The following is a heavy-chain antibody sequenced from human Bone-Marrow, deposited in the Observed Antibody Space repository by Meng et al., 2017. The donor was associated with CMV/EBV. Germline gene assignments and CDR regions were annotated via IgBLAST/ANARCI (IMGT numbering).Heavy chain of an antibody. CDR2: IWYDGSNK. J-gene: IGHJ6*02. CDR1: GFTFSSYS. V-gene: IGHV3-33*08. D-gene: IGHD3-3*01. Sequence: GGSLRLSCAASGFTFSSYSMNWVRQAPGKGLEWVAVIWYDGSNKYYADSVKGRFTISRDNAKNSLYLQMNSLRAEDTAVYYCARDTRIRFLEWLSHYYGMDVWGQGTTVTVSS. CDR3: ARDTRIRFLEWLSHYYGMDV.